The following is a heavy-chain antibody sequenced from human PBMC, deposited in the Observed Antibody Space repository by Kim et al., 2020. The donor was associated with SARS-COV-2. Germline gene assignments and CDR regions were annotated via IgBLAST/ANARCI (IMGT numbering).Heavy chain of an antibody. CDR2: ISSSSSTI. CDR3: ARDQWWGKPGEYRYYYYGMDV. D-gene: IGHD2-15*01. J-gene: IGHJ6*02. CDR1: GFTFSSYS. Sequence: GGSLRLSCAASGFTFSSYSMNWVRQAPGKGLEWVSYISSSSSTIYYADSVKGRFTISRDNAKNSLYLQMNSLRDEDTAVYYCARDQWWGKPGEYRYYYYGMDVWGQGTTVTVSS. V-gene: IGHV3-48*02.